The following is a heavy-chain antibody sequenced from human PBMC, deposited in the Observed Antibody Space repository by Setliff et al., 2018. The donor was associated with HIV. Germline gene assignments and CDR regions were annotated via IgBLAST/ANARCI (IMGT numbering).Heavy chain of an antibody. J-gene: IGHJ4*02. D-gene: IGHD3-10*01. CDR3: ARSDGVLYPIAY. CDR1: GYSFTDYW. CDR2: MYPGDSDT. V-gene: IGHV5-51*01. Sequence: GASLKISCKGSGYSFTDYWIAWVRQMPGKGLEWMGIMYPGDSDTRYSPSFQGRVTISADKSVSTAYLHWSSLKASDTAMYYCARSDGVLYPIAYWGQGTLVTVSS.